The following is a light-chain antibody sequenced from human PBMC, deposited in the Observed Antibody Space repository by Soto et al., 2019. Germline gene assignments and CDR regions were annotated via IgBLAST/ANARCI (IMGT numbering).Light chain of an antibody. CDR1: QSVSSSF. CDR2: GAS. Sequence: EIVLTQSPGTLSLSPGEGATLSCRASQSVSSSFLAWYQQKPGQAPRLLIYGASSRATGIPDRFSGSGSGTDFTLTISRLEPEDFAVYYCQQYDSSPYTFGQGTKPEIK. J-gene: IGKJ2*01. V-gene: IGKV3-20*01. CDR3: QQYDSSPYT.